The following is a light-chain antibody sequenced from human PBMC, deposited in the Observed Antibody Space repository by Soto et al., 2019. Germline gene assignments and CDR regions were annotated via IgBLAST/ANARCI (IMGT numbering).Light chain of an antibody. J-gene: IGKJ3*01. CDR2: GAS. CDR3: QQYGSSPFT. V-gene: IGKV3-20*01. CDR1: QSVPNGY. Sequence: EIVLTQSPGTLSLSPGDRAMFSCRASQSVPNGYLAWYQQKPGQAPRPLIYGASSRATGITDRFSGSGSGTDFTFSISRLEPEDFAGYYCQQYGSSPFTFGPGTKVDIK.